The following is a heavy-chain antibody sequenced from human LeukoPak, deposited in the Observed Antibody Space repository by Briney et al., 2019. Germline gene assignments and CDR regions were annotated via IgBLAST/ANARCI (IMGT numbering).Heavy chain of an antibody. V-gene: IGHV4-39*01. J-gene: IGHJ5*02. D-gene: IGHD1-26*01. CDR2: IYYSGST. Sequence: SETLSLTCTVSGGSISSSSYYWGWIRQPPGKGLEWIGSIYYSGSTYYNPSLKSRVTISVDTSKNQFSLKLSSVTAADTAVYYCARGLPLRGSYFEGRFDPWGQGTLVTVSS. CDR3: ARGLPLRGSYFEGRFDP. CDR1: GGSISSSSYY.